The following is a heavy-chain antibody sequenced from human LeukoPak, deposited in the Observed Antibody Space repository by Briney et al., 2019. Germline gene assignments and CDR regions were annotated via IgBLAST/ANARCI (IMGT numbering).Heavy chain of an antibody. CDR1: GSTFSSYA. CDR2: ISYDGSNK. J-gene: IGHJ6*03. CDR3: ARGHSSGWSNYYYYMDV. Sequence: GGSLRLSCAASGSTFSSYAMHWVRQAPGKGLEWVAVISYDGSNKYYADSVKGRFTISRDNSKNTLYLQMNSLRAEDTAVCYCARGHSSGWSNYYYYMDVWGKGTTVTVSS. V-gene: IGHV3-30-3*01. D-gene: IGHD6-19*01.